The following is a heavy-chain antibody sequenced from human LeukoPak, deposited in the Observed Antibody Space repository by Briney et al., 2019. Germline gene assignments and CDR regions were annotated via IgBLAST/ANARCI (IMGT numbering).Heavy chain of an antibody. V-gene: IGHV3-30*04. J-gene: IGHJ6*03. CDR3: ARGQGYESYYYMDV. D-gene: IGHD2-2*01. CDR2: ISFDGVNT. Sequence: GGSLRLSCAASGFTFSTYAIHWVRQAPGKGLEWVAVISFDGVNTFYADSVKGRFTISRDNSNNTVYLQMNDLRPEDTAVFYCARGQGYESYYYMDVWGKGTTVSVSS. CDR1: GFTFSTYA.